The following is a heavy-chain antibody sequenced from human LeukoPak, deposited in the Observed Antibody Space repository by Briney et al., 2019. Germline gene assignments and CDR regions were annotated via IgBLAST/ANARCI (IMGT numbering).Heavy chain of an antibody. CDR1: GFTFSNYV. Sequence: HPGGSLRLSCAASGFTFSNYVMNWVRQAPGKGLEWVSAISGSGDYSNSADSVKGRFTLSRDNSENTLYLQMNSLRAEDTAVYYCAKDFSAGGNYGYGRLDPWGQGTLVTVSS. CDR3: AKDFSAGGNYGYGRLDP. V-gene: IGHV3-23*01. J-gene: IGHJ5*02. D-gene: IGHD4-17*01. CDR2: ISGSGDYS.